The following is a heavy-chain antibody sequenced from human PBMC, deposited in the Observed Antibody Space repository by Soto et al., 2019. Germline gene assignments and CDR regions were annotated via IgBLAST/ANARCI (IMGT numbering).Heavy chain of an antibody. CDR3: ARTRGLLTYYYSMDV. CDR2: ISASGST. CDR1: SDSISSSYW. V-gene: IGHV4-4*02. Sequence: QVQLQESGPGLVKPSGTLSLTCAVSSDSISSSYWWSWVRQSPGKGLEWIGEISASGSTNYNTSLKSRVPIPVDRSKSQCSLKLSSVTATDTAVYYCARTRGLLTYYYSMDVWGKGTTVTVSS. J-gene: IGHJ6*03. D-gene: IGHD4-17*01.